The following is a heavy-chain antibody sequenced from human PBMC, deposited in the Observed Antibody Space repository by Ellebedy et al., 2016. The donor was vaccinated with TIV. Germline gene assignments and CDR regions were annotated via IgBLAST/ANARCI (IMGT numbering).Heavy chain of an antibody. Sequence: PGGSLRLSCAASGFNFGPFWMHWVRQAPGKGLVWVSHINSDGSTIKYADPVKGRFTISRDNAKNTLYLQMNTLRDEDTAVYYCVRNRGIPDSFNIWGQGTVVIVSS. V-gene: IGHV3-74*03. J-gene: IGHJ3*02. CDR3: VRNRGIPDSFNI. CDR1: GFNFGPFW. D-gene: IGHD3-10*01. CDR2: INSDGSTI.